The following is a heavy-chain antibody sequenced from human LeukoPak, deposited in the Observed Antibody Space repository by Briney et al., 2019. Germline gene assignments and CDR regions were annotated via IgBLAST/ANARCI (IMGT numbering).Heavy chain of an antibody. J-gene: IGHJ4*02. CDR1: GFTFSSYA. CDR2: ISYDGSNK. CDR3: ARVVGATGGFDY. V-gene: IGHV3-30-3*01. Sequence: PGRSLRLSCAASGFTFSSYAMHWVRQAPGKGLEWVAVISYDGSNKYYADPVKGRFTISRDNSKNTLYLQMNSLRAEDTAVYYCARVVGATGGFDYWGQGTLVTVSS. D-gene: IGHD1-26*01.